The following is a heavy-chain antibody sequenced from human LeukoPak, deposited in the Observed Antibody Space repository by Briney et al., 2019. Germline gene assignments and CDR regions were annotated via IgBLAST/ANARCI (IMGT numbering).Heavy chain of an antibody. J-gene: IGHJ4*02. CDR1: GFTFSSYE. CDR2: ISSSSGTL. V-gene: IGHV3-48*03. Sequence: GGSLRLSCAASGFTFSSYEMNWVRQAPGKGLEWVSYISSSSGTLYYADSVKGRFTISRDNAKSSLYLQMNSLRDEDTAVYFCARNRYCVVANCNDRDLDYWGQGTLVTVSS. D-gene: IGHD2-15*01. CDR3: ARNRYCVVANCNDRDLDY.